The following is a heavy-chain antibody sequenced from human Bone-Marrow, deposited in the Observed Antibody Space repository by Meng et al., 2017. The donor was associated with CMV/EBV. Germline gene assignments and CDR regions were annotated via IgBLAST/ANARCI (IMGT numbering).Heavy chain of an antibody. CDR2: INPNSGGT. CDR1: GYTFTGYY. V-gene: IGHV1-2*02. D-gene: IGHD4-23*01. CDR3: ARCPVDGATGYYYYYGMDV. J-gene: IGHJ6*02. Sequence: ASVKVSCKASGYTFTGYYMHWVRQAPGQGLEWMGWINPNSGGTNYAQKFQGRVTMTRNTSISTAYMELSSLRSEDTAVYYCARCPVDGATGYYYYYGMDVWGQGTTVTVSS.